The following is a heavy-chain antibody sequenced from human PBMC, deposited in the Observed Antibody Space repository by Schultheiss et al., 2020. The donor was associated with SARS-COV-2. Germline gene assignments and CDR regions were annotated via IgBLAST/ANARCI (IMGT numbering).Heavy chain of an antibody. CDR2: IYPGDSDT. Sequence: GGSLRLSCKGSGYSFTSYWIGWVRQMPGKGLEWMGIIYPGDSDTRYSPSFQGQVTISADKSISTAYLQWSSLKASDTAMYYCARRLMLYCSGGSCYSGAFDIWGQGTMVTVSS. D-gene: IGHD2-15*01. V-gene: IGHV5-51*01. CDR1: GYSFTSYW. CDR3: ARRLMLYCSGGSCYSGAFDI. J-gene: IGHJ3*02.